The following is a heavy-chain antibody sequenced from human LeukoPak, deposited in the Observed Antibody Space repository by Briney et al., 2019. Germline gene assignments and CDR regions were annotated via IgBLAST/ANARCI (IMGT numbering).Heavy chain of an antibody. D-gene: IGHD3-3*01. J-gene: IGHJ5*02. Sequence: GGSLRLSCAASGFTFSNYGMHWVRQAPGKGLEWVAFIRYDGSNKYYADSVKGRFTISRDNSKNTLYLQMNSLRAEDTAVYYCAMRITIFGVSRADWFDPWGQGTLVTVSS. V-gene: IGHV3-30*02. CDR2: IRYDGSNK. CDR1: GFTFSNYG. CDR3: AMRITIFGVSRADWFDP.